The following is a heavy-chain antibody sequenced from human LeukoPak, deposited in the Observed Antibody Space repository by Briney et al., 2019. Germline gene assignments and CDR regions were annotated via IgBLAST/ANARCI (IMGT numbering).Heavy chain of an antibody. D-gene: IGHD6-19*01. Sequence: SETLSLTCAVYGGSFSGYYWSWIRQPPGKGLEWIGEINHSGSTNYNPSLKSRVTISVGTSKNQFSLKLSSVTAAGTAVYYCARVTAVAGNAEYFQHWGQGTLVTVSS. V-gene: IGHV4-34*01. CDR3: ARVTAVAGNAEYFQH. J-gene: IGHJ1*01. CDR2: INHSGST. CDR1: GGSFSGYY.